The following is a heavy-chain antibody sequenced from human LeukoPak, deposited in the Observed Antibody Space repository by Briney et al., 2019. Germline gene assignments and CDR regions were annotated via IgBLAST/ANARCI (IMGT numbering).Heavy chain of an antibody. J-gene: IGHJ5*02. D-gene: IGHD6-19*01. CDR3: AKDEDSSGWYYIWFDP. V-gene: IGHV3-23*01. CDR1: GFTFSSYS. CDR2: ISGPGGTT. Sequence: GGSLRLSCAASGFTFSSYSMSWVRQAPGKGLEWVSVISGPGGTTYYADSVKGRFTISRDNSKNTLYLQMNSLRAEDTAVYYCAKDEDSSGWYYIWFDPWGQGTLVTVSS.